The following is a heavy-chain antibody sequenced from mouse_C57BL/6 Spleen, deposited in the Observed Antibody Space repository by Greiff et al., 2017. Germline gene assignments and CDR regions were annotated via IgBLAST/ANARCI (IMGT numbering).Heavy chain of an antibody. CDR2: IYPGSGDT. J-gene: IGHJ2*01. CDR1: GYTFTSYW. V-gene: IGHV1-55*01. Sequence: QVQLQQPGAELVRPGSSVKMSCKASGYTFTSYWINWVKQRPGQGLEWIGYIYPGSGDTHYNEKFKSKATLTVDTSSSTAYMQLSSLTSEDSAVXYCARRLGRYYFGYWGQGTTPTVSS. CDR3: ARRLGRYYFGY. D-gene: IGHD4-1*01.